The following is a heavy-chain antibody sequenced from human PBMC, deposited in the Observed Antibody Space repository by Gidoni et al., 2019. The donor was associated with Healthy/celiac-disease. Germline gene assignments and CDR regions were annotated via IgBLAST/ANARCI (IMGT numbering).Heavy chain of an antibody. V-gene: IGHV3-23*01. Sequence: EVQLLESGGGLVQPGGSLRLSCVASGFTFRSYTMRWVRQAPGKGLEWVSAISGSGGSTYYADSVKGRFTISRDNSKNTLYLQMNSLRAEDTAVYYCAQIAPVVVVAATAEKYFQHWGQGTLVTVSS. J-gene: IGHJ1*01. D-gene: IGHD2-15*01. CDR2: ISGSGGST. CDR3: AQIAPVVVVAATAEKYFQH. CDR1: GFTFRSYT.